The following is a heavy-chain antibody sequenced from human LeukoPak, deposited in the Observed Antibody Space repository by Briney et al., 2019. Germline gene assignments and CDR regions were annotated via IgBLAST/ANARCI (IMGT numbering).Heavy chain of an antibody. J-gene: IGHJ4*02. CDR3: AREHSDSALDY. CDR1: GDTFSSKY. Sequence: ASVKVSCKGSGDTFSSKYLHWVRQAPGHGLEWMGIINPNNNAATYAQKFKGRVTMTADISTNTVYMEVSSLRSEDTAVYFCAREHSDSALDYWSQGTLVTVSS. D-gene: IGHD6-13*01. CDR2: INPNNNAA. V-gene: IGHV1-46*01.